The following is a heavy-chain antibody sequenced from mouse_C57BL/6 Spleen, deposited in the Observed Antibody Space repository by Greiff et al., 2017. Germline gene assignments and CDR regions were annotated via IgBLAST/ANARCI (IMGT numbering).Heavy chain of an antibody. V-gene: IGHV1-26*01. CDR3: ARTTVVARFDY. Sequence: EVQLQQSGPELVKPGASVKISCKASGYTFTDYYMNWVKQSHGKSLEWIGDINPNNGGTSYNQKFKGKATLTVDKSSSTAYMELRSLTSEDSAVYYCARTTVVARFDYWGQGTTLTVSS. CDR2: INPNNGGT. D-gene: IGHD1-1*01. CDR1: GYTFTDYY. J-gene: IGHJ2*01.